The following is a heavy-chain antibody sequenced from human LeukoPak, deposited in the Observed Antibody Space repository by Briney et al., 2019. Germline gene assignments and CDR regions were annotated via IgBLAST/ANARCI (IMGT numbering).Heavy chain of an antibody. V-gene: IGHV3-11*01. J-gene: IGHJ4*02. Sequence: GGSLRLSCAASGFTFSDYYMSWSRQAPGKGLEWISYITSSGSTIYYADSVKGRFTVSRDNAKNSLYLQMNTLRAEDTAVYYCATHIAEATALHYWGQGTLVTVSS. D-gene: IGHD6-13*01. CDR3: ATHIAEATALHY. CDR2: ITSSGSTI. CDR1: GFTFSDYY.